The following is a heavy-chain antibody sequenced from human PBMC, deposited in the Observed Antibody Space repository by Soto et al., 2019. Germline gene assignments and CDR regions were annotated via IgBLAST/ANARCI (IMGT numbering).Heavy chain of an antibody. Sequence: GASVKVSCKASGDVFRSYGINWVRQAPGQGLEWMGGIIPISGTTNYAQKFQGRVAITADESTDTVYVELSRLRSEDTAVYFCARVRCFNGLCHTADYGMDVWGQGTTVTVSS. CDR2: IIPISGTT. CDR3: ARVRCFNGLCHTADYGMDV. CDR1: GDVFRSYG. V-gene: IGHV1-69*13. J-gene: IGHJ6*02. D-gene: IGHD2-8*01.